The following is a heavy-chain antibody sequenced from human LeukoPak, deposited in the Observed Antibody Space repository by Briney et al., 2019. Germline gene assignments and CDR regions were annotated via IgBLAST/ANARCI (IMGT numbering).Heavy chain of an antibody. Sequence: SETLSLTCAVYGGSFSGYYWSWIRQPPGKGLEWIGEINHSGSTNYNPSLKSRVTISVDTSKNQFSLKLSSITAADTAVYYYSRPRDYYGSGSSDAFDTWGQGTMVTVSA. D-gene: IGHD3-10*01. J-gene: IGHJ3*02. CDR3: SRPRDYYGSGSSDAFDT. CDR2: INHSGST. V-gene: IGHV4-34*01. CDR1: GGSFSGYY.